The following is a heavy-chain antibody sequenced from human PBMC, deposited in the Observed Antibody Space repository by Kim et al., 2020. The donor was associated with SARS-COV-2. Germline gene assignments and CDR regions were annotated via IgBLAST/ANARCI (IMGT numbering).Heavy chain of an antibody. D-gene: IGHD1-26*01. V-gene: IGHV4-34*01. J-gene: IGHJ4*02. CDR3: ARGDRINSYSGSYFPY. Sequence: SETLSLTCAVYGGSFSGYYWSWIRQPPGKGLEWIGEINHSGSTNYNPSLKSRVTISVDTSKNQFSLKLSSVTAADTAVYYCARGDRINSYSGSYFPYWGQGTLVTVSS. CDR2: INHSGST. CDR1: GGSFSGYY.